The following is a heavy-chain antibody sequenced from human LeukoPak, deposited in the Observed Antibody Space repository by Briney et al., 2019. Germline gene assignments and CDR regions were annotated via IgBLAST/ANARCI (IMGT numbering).Heavy chain of an antibody. Sequence: GGSLRLPCAASGFTFRNYEMNWVRQAPGKGLEWVSYISSSGSTIYYADSVEGRITISRDNVKNSLYLQMNSLRAEDTGVYYCAGDLAPEYPRYYFDYWGQGTLVTVSS. J-gene: IGHJ4*02. D-gene: IGHD2/OR15-2a*01. V-gene: IGHV3-48*03. CDR3: AGDLAPEYPRYYFDY. CDR1: GFTFRNYE. CDR2: ISSSGSTI.